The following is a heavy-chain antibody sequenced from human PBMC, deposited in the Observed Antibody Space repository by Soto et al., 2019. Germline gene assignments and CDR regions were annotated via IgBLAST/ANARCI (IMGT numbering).Heavy chain of an antibody. D-gene: IGHD2-21*01. V-gene: IGHV3-23*01. CDR1: GFTFSDFA. Sequence: PGGSLRLSCAASGFTFSDFAMAWVRQAPGKGLEWVSSASGSGSGTYYADSVKGRFTISRDNSKNTLFLHMTNLRAGDTALYFCAKGRPGVAAAPDYWGQGTLVTVGS. J-gene: IGHJ4*02. CDR2: ASGSGSGT. CDR3: AKGRPGVAAAPDY.